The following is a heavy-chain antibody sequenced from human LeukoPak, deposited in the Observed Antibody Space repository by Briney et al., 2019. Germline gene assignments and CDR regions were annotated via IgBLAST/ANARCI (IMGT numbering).Heavy chain of an antibody. V-gene: IGHV3-7*01. Sequence: GSLRLSCAASGFSLNTYWMSWVRQAPGKGLEWVANVNQDGSEKYYVDSVKGRFTISRDNAKNSFYLQMNSLRAEDTAVFYCARDDSSGKHYIDSWGQGTRVTVSS. CDR3: ARDDSSGKHYIDS. CDR1: GFSLNTYW. J-gene: IGHJ4*02. D-gene: IGHD3-22*01. CDR2: VNQDGSEK.